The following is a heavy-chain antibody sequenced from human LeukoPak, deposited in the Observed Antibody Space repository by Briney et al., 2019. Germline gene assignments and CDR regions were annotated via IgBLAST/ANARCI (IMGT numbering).Heavy chain of an antibody. CDR1: GFRFSEYT. CDR3: GKEGGA. D-gene: IGHD3-16*01. CDR2: IGGRGGST. J-gene: IGHJ5*02. V-gene: IGHV3-23*01. Sequence: GSLRLSCAASGFRFSEYTMTWVRQAPGKGPEWVSAIGGRGGSTYYADSLGGRFTISRDNSKDMVYLQMNSLKVEDTATYYCGKEGGAWGQGTKVTVSS.